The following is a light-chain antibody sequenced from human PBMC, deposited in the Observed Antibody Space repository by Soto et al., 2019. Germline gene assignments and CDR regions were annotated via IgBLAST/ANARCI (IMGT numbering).Light chain of an antibody. V-gene: IGLV2-23*01. CDR3: CSYAGSSTWV. Sequence: SALTQPASVSGSPGQSITISCTGTSSDVGSYNLVSWYQQHPGTAPKLMIYEDNKRASGVSNRFSGFTSGITASLTISVLQAEDEADYYCCSYAGSSTWVFGGGTKLTVL. J-gene: IGLJ3*02. CDR1: SSDVGSYNL. CDR2: EDN.